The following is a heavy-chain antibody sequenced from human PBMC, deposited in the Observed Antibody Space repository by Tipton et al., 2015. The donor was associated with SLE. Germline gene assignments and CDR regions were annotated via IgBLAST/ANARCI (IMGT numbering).Heavy chain of an antibody. CDR2: ISYDGSDK. CDR1: GFTFSSYA. Sequence: SLRLSCAASGFTFSSYAMHWVRQAPGKGLEWVAVISYDGSDKYYADSVKGRFTVSRDNSKNTLYLQMNSLRAEDTAVYYCARDREEYFDLWGRGTLVTVSS. V-gene: IGHV3-30-3*01. CDR3: ARDREEYFDL. D-gene: IGHD1-26*01. J-gene: IGHJ2*01.